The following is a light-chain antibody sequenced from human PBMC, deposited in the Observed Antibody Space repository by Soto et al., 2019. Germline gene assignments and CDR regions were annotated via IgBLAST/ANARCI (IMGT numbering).Light chain of an antibody. CDR3: QQYGSSQT. CDR1: QSVSSSY. V-gene: IGKV3-20*01. CDR2: GAS. J-gene: IGKJ1*01. Sequence: EIVLTQSPGTLSLSPGERATLSFSASQSVSSSYLAWYQQKPGQAPRLLIYGASSRATGIPDRFSGSGSGTDFTLTISRLEPEDFAVYYCQQYGSSQTFGQGTKVDIK.